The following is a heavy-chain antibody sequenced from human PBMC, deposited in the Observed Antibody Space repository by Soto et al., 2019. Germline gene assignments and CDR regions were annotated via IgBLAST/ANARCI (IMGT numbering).Heavy chain of an antibody. CDR3: ARGDSPYVWFNEF. V-gene: IGHV1-69*01. J-gene: IGHJ4*02. CDR1: GGLFSSFA. Sequence: QEQLVQSGAEVKKPGSSVKVSCKDSGGLFSSFAISWVRQAPGQGLEWLGGIIPVFNTPYYAQKFQGRVTITADESTNTAYMELSSLRSEDTAMYYCARGDSPYVWFNEFWGQGSLVTVSS. D-gene: IGHD3-16*01. CDR2: IIPVFNTP.